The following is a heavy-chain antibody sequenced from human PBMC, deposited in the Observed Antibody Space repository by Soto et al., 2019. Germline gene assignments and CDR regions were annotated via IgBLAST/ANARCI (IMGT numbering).Heavy chain of an antibody. J-gene: IGHJ4*02. D-gene: IGHD6-19*01. CDR1: GFTFGDYA. CDR2: IRSKAYGGTT. V-gene: IGHV3-49*04. Sequence: QPGGSLRLSCTASGFTFGDYAMSWVRQAPGKGLEWVGFIRSKAYGGTTEYAASVKGRFTISRDDSKSIAYLQMNSLKTEDTAVYYCTFKSSLRGYSGWYLVDYWGQGTLVTVSS. CDR3: TFKSSLRGYSGWYLVDY.